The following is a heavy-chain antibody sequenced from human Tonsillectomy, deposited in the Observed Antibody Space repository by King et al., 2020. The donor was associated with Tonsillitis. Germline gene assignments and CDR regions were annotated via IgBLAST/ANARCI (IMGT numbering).Heavy chain of an antibody. V-gene: IGHV4-59*01. J-gene: IGHJ5*02. CDR3: ARLRGIVVEPAENWFDP. CDR2: IYHSGRT. CDR1: GGSLSPYY. D-gene: IGHD2-2*01. Sequence: VQLQESGPGLVKPSETLSLTCTVSGGSLSPYYWSWVRQPPGKGLEWIGYIYHSGRTNYNPSPKSRVTMSVDTSKNQFSLNLNSVTAVDTAGYFCARLRGIVVEPAENWFDPWGQGIQVTVSS.